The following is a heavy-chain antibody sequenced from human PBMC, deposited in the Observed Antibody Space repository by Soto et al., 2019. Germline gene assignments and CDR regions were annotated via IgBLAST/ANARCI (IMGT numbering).Heavy chain of an antibody. CDR1: YASIGTHY. Sequence: TSETLSLTCTVSYASIGTHYWSWLRQPPGKPLEWIGHIYFSGTTNYNPSLKSRVTLSVDMSKSQFSLKLTSVTAADAAVYYCARHRWSSGYYLVFDSWGPGTLVTVSS. CDR3: ARHRWSSGYYLVFDS. D-gene: IGHD6-19*01. J-gene: IGHJ4*02. V-gene: IGHV4-59*08. CDR2: IYFSGTT.